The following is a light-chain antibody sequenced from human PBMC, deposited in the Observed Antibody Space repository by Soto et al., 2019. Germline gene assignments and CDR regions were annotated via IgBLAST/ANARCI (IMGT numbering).Light chain of an antibody. J-gene: IGKJ2*01. Sequence: EIVLTQSPGTLSLSPGERATLSCRASQSVSSSYLAWYQQRPGQPPSLLIYGASSGATGIPDRFSGSGSGTDFTLTISRLEPEDFAVYYCQQYGNSPQTFGQGTKLEIK. CDR3: QQYGNSPQT. V-gene: IGKV3-20*01. CDR2: GAS. CDR1: QSVSSSY.